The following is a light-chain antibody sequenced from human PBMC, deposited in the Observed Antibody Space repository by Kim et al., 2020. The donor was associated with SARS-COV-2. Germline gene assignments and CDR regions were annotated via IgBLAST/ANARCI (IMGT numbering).Light chain of an antibody. CDR1: SSNIGNNY. CDR3: GSWDSSLSAYV. Sequence: QRSTTSCSESSSNIGNNYVSWYQQLPGTAPKLLIYDNNKRPSGIPDRFSGSRSGTSATLGITGLQTGDEADYYCGSWDSSLSAYVFAAGTKVTVL. J-gene: IGLJ1*01. CDR2: DNN. V-gene: IGLV1-51*01.